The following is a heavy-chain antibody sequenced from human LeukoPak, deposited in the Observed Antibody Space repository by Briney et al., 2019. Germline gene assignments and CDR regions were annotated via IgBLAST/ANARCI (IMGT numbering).Heavy chain of an antibody. CDR1: GFTFSSYS. CDR2: ISSSSSTI. Sequence: PGGSLRLSCAASGFTFSSYSMNWVRQAPGKGLEWVSYISSSSSTIYYADSVKGRFTISRDNAKNSLYLQMNSLRAEDTAVYYCARCERFLECPYWGKGTTVTVSS. CDR3: ARCERFLECPY. D-gene: IGHD3-3*01. J-gene: IGHJ6*04. V-gene: IGHV3-48*04.